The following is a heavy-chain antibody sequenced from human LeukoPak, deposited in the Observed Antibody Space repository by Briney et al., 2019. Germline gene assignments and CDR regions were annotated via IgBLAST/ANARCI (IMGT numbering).Heavy chain of an antibody. Sequence: SQTLSLTCTVSGGSICSGGYYWNWIRQHPTEGLEWIGHIYYTGRTTYNPSVKSRVTISADTSKNQFSLKLNSVTAADTAVYFCASAPLGNSFGYMAYWGQGALVTVSS. CDR3: ASAPLGNSFGYMAY. J-gene: IGHJ4*02. CDR2: IYYTGRT. V-gene: IGHV4-31*03. CDR1: GGSICSGGYY. D-gene: IGHD5-18*01.